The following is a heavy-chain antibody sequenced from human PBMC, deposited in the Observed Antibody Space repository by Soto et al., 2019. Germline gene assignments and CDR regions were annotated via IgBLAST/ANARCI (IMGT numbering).Heavy chain of an antibody. CDR2: ISYDGSNK. Sequence: QVQLVESGGGVVQPGRSLRLSCAASGFTFSSYGMHWVRQAPGKGLEWVAVISYDGSNKYYADSVKGRFTISRDNSKYTLYLQMNSLRAEDTAVYYCAKGLIAAAGINWFDPWGQGTLVTASS. V-gene: IGHV3-30*18. CDR1: GFTFSSYG. D-gene: IGHD6-13*01. J-gene: IGHJ5*02. CDR3: AKGLIAAAGINWFDP.